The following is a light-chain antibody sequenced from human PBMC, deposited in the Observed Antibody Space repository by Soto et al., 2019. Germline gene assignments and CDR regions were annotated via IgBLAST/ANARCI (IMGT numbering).Light chain of an antibody. CDR3: LQSYRTPLT. V-gene: IGKV1-39*01. CDR2: AAS. Sequence: DIQMTQSPSSLSASVGDRVTITCRASQIISNYLNWYQQKPGKAPKLLIYAASSLQSGVPSRFSGSGSGADFTLTISSLQPEDFATYYCLQSYRTPLTFGGGTKVDIK. CDR1: QIISNY. J-gene: IGKJ4*01.